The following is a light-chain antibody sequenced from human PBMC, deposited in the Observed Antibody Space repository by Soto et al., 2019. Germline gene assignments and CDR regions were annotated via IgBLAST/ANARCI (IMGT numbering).Light chain of an antibody. CDR3: CSYAGSYTGV. Sequence: QSALTQPRSVSGSPGQSVTISCTGTSSDVGGYNYVSWYQQHPGKAPKFMIYDVSKRPSGVPDRFSGSKSGNTASLTISGLQDEDEAEYYCCSYAGSYTGVFGTGTKVTVL. CDR1: SSDVGGYNY. CDR2: DVS. V-gene: IGLV2-11*01. J-gene: IGLJ1*01.